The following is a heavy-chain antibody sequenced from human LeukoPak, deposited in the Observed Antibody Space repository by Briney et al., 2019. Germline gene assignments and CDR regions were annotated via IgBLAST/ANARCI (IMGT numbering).Heavy chain of an antibody. V-gene: IGHV1-8*02. Sequence: GASVKVSCKASGGTFSSYAISWVRQAPGQGLEWMGWMNPNSGNTGYAEKFQGRVTMTRNTSISTAYMELSSLRSEDTAVYYCARGPDSSSVYYYYYGMDVWGQGTTVTVSS. J-gene: IGHJ6*02. CDR1: GGTFSSYA. D-gene: IGHD6-13*01. CDR2: MNPNSGNT. CDR3: ARGPDSSSVYYYYYGMDV.